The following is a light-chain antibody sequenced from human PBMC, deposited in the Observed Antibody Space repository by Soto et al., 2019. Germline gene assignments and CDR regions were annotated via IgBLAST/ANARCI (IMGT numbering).Light chain of an antibody. V-gene: IGKV3-20*01. Sequence: ESVLTQSPDTLSLSPGERATLSCRASQSVSSNLAWYQQKPGQAPRLLIYGASNRATGIPDRFSGSGSGTDFTLTISRLEPEDFAVYWCQQFGTSPYTFGQGTKVDI. J-gene: IGKJ2*01. CDR3: QQFGTSPYT. CDR2: GAS. CDR1: QSVSSN.